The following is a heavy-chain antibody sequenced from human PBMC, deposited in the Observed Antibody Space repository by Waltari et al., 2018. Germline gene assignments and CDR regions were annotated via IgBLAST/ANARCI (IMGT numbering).Heavy chain of an antibody. J-gene: IGHJ6*03. V-gene: IGHV3-73*02. Sequence: EVQLVESGGGLVQPGGSLKLSCAASGFTRSGSAGPWVRQASGKGLEWVGRVRSKANGFAIAYAASVEGRFIISRDDSKNTAYLQMNSLKAEDTAVYYCTSLEEVFLYYMNVWGKGTTVTISS. D-gene: IGHD3-3*01. CDR1: GFTRSGSA. CDR3: TSLEEVFLYYMNV. CDR2: VRSKANGFAI.